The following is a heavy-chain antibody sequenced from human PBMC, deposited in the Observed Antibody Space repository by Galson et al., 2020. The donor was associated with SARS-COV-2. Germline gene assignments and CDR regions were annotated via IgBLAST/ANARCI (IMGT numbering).Heavy chain of an antibody. V-gene: IGHV3-48*03. CDR3: AREGGYDILTGYYVNYFDD. CDR1: GFTFSSYE. D-gene: IGHD3-9*01. CDR2: ISNSGSTI. Sequence: GESLKISCAASGFTFSSYEMNWVRQAPSKGLEWVSYISNSGSTIYYADSVKGRFTISRDNAKNSLYLQMNSLRAEDTAVYYCAREGGYDILTGYYVNYFDDWGQGTLVTVSS. J-gene: IGHJ4*02.